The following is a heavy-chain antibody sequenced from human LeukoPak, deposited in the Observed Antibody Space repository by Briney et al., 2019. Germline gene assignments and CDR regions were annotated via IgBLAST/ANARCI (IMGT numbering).Heavy chain of an antibody. CDR2: ISHSGNT. Sequence: SETLSLTCTVSGYSISSDYYWSWIRQPPGKGLGWIGSISHSGNTYYNPSLKSRVTISVDTSKNQFSLKLSSVTAADTAVYYCARVNPVNDAFDIWGQGTMVTVSS. CDR3: ARVNPVNDAFDI. V-gene: IGHV4-38-2*02. J-gene: IGHJ3*02. CDR1: GYSISSDYY.